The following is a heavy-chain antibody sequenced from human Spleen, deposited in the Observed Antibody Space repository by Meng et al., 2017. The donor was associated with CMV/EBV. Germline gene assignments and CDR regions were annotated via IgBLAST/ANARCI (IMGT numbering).Heavy chain of an antibody. Sequence: GESLKISCAASGFTFSSYEMNWVRQAPGKRLEWVSYISSSGSTIYYADSVKGRFTISRDNAKNSLYLKMNSLRAEDTAVYYCARITALSIGSDDYWGQGTLVTVSS. D-gene: IGHD2/OR15-2a*01. CDR3: ARITALSIGSDDY. J-gene: IGHJ4*02. V-gene: IGHV3-48*03. CDR1: GFTFSSYE. CDR2: ISSSGSTI.